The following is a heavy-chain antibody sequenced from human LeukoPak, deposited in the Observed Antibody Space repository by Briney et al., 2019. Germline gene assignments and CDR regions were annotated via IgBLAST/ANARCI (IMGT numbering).Heavy chain of an antibody. CDR1: YDSITPYY. Sequence: SETLSLTCSVSYDSITPYYWSWIRQPPGKGLEWIGYIYYSGSTNYNPSLKSRVTISVDTSKNQFSLKLSSVTAADTAVYYCARAVSYDSSGYDAADYFDYWGQGTLVTVSS. D-gene: IGHD3-22*01. CDR3: ARAVSYDSSGYDAADYFDY. V-gene: IGHV4-59*08. CDR2: IYYSGST. J-gene: IGHJ4*02.